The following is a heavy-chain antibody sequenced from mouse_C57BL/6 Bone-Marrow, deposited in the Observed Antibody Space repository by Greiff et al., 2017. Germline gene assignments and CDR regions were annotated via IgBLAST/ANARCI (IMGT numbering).Heavy chain of an antibody. J-gene: IGHJ3*01. CDR2: IYPGDGDT. D-gene: IGHD1-1*01. V-gene: IGHV1-80*01. CDR1: GYAFSSYW. Sequence: QVQLQQSGAELVKPGASVKISCKASGYAFSSYWMNWVKQRPGKGLEWIGQIYPGDGDTNYNGQFKGKATLTADKSSSTAYMQCSSLTSEDSAVYCCARGLRSFAYWGQGTLVTVSA. CDR3: ARGLRSFAY.